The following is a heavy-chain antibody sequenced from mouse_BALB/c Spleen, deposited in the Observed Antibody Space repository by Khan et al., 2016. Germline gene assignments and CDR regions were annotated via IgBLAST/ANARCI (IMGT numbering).Heavy chain of an antibody. CDR2: IYPGNVNT. CDR1: GYTFTSYY. Sequence: QVQLKQSGPELVKPGASVRMSCKASGYTFTSYYIHWVKQRPGQGLEWIGWIYPGNVNTNYNERFKGKATLTADKSSSTAYMQLSSLTSEDSAVYVCARGGLRDNYGFPCWGQGTLVTVSA. J-gene: IGHJ3*01. CDR3: ARGGLRDNYGFPC. V-gene: IGHV1S56*01. D-gene: IGHD1-3*01.